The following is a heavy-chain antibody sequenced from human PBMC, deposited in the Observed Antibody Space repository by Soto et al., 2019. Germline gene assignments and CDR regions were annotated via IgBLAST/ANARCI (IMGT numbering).Heavy chain of an antibody. CDR2: IIPIFGTA. D-gene: IGHD3-16*01. J-gene: IGHJ5*02. CDR3: ARDAVVLPRWFDP. V-gene: IGHV1-69*13. Sequence: SVKVSCKASGGTFSSYAISWVRQAPGQGLEWMGGIIPIFGTANYAQKFQGRVTITADESASTAYMELSSLRSEDTAVYYCARDAVVLPRWFDPWGQGTLVTVSS. CDR1: GGTFSSYA.